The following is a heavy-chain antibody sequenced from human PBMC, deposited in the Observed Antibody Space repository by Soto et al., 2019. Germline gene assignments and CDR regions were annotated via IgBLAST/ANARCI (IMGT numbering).Heavy chain of an antibody. D-gene: IGHD1-26*01. CDR2: ISGSGGST. Sequence: GGSLRLSCAASGFTFSSYTMSWVRQAPGKGLEWVSSISGSGGSTYYADSVKGRFTISRDNSKTALYLQMNSLRAEDTAVYYCAARTRGYFDYWGQGTLVTVSS. CDR3: AARTRGYFDY. J-gene: IGHJ4*02. CDR1: GFTFSSYT. V-gene: IGHV3-23*01.